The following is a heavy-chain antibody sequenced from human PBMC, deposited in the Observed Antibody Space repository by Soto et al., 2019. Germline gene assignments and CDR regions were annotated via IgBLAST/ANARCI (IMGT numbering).Heavy chain of an antibody. CDR3: ARESGLRSWFDP. CDR1: VDSISSGGHY. D-gene: IGHD4-17*01. V-gene: IGHV4-31*03. J-gene: IGHJ5*02. Sequence: SETLSLTCTVSVDSISSGGHYWSWIRQHPGKRPEWIGYISYSGIAYYNPSLESRFTISVDTSKNQFSLKLSSVTAADTAVYYCARESGLRSWFDPWGKGTLVTVSS. CDR2: ISYSGIA.